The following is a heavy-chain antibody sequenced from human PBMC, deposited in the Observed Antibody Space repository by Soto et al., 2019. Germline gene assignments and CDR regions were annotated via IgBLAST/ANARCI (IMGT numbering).Heavy chain of an antibody. CDR3: ARQSFDYSNYGPWFDP. CDR1: GYSFTSYW. D-gene: IGHD4-4*01. J-gene: IGHJ5*02. CDR2: IDPSDSYT. Sequence: GEALKISCEGPGYSFTSYWISWVRQMPGKGLEWMGRIDPSDSYTNYSPPFQGHVTISADKSISTAYLQWSSLKASDTAMYYCARQSFDYSNYGPWFDPWGQGTLVTVS. V-gene: IGHV5-10-1*01.